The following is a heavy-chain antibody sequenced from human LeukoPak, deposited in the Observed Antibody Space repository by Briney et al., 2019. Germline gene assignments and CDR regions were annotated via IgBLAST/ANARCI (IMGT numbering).Heavy chain of an antibody. CDR3: ARAKGSDYVWGSFSEYFDY. J-gene: IGHJ4*02. CDR2: IYYSGST. Sequence: SETLSLTCTVSGGSISSYYWSWIRQPPGKGLEWIGYIYYSGSTNYNPSLKSRVTISVDTSKDQFPLKLSSVTAADTAVYYCARAKGSDYVWGSFSEYFDYWGQGTLVTVSS. V-gene: IGHV4-59*01. D-gene: IGHD3-16*01. CDR1: GGSISSYY.